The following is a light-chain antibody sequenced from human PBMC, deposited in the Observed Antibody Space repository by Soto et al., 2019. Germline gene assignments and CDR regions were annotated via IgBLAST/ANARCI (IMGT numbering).Light chain of an antibody. Sequence: EIVLTQSPATLSLSPGERAALSCRASQNIRTYLAWYQQKPGQAPRLLIYDAFKRATGIPARFSGSGSGTDFTLTISSLEPEGFAVYYCQQRGSPLTFGGGPKVEIK. CDR1: QNIRTY. V-gene: IGKV3-11*01. CDR3: QQRGSPLT. J-gene: IGKJ4*01. CDR2: DAF.